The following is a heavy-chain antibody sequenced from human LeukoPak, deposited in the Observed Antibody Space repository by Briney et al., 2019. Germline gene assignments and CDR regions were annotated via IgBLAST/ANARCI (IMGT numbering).Heavy chain of an antibody. D-gene: IGHD1-1*01. CDR2: IRYDGNSR. Sequence: GGSLRLSCAASGFAFSSFAMHWVRQAPGKGLGWVAFIRYDGNSRYFADSVKGRFTISRDNSKDTMYLQMNSLRAEDTAVYYCTKGATGTFFDYWGQGTLVTVSS. CDR1: GFAFSSFA. J-gene: IGHJ4*02. V-gene: IGHV3-30*02. CDR3: TKGATGTFFDY.